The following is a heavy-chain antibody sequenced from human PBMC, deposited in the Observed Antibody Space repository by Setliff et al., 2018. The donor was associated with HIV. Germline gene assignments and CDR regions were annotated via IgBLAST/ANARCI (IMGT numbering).Heavy chain of an antibody. V-gene: IGHV4-4*07. D-gene: IGHD6-19*01. J-gene: IGHJ4*02. CDR2: IYTSRST. Sequence: SETLSLTCTVSDSGTYYWSWIRQPAGEGLEWIGRIYTSRSTNYNPSLKSRVTISVDTSKNQISLKLSSVTAADTAVYYCATGSSSGWYYFDDWGQGTLVTVSS. CDR1: DSGTYY. CDR3: ATGSSSGWYYFDD.